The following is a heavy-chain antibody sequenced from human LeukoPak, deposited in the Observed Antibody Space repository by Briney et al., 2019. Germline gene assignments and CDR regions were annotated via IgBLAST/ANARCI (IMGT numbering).Heavy chain of an antibody. CDR3: ARVGYDYVWGSYPKFAWFDP. Sequence: PSETLSLTCAVYGGSFSGYYWSWIRQPPGKGLEWIGGINHSGSTDYNPSLKSRVTISVDTSKNQFSLKLSSVTAADTAVYYCARVGYDYVWGSYPKFAWFDPWGQGTLVTVSS. J-gene: IGHJ5*02. CDR2: INHSGST. D-gene: IGHD3-16*02. CDR1: GGSFSGYY. V-gene: IGHV4-34*01.